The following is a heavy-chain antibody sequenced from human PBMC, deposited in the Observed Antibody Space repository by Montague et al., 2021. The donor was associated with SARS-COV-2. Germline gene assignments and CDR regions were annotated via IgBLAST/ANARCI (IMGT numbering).Heavy chain of an antibody. CDR1: GGSISSSSYY. D-gene: IGHD6-19*01. CDR3: ARQENSSGWFKPDAFGI. Sequence: SETLSLTCTVSGGSISSSSYYWGWIRQPPGKGLEWIGSIYYSGSTYYNPSLESRVTISVDTSKNQFSLKLSSVTAADTAVYYCARQENSSGWFKPDAFGIWGQGTMVTVSS. CDR2: IYYSGST. J-gene: IGHJ3*02. V-gene: IGHV4-39*01.